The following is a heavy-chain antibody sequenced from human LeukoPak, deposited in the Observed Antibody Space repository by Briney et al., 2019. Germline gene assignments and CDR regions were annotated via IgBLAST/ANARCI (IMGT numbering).Heavy chain of an antibody. V-gene: IGHV3-7*04. Sequence: GGSLRLSCAASGFTFSSYWMSWVRQAPGKGLEWVANRKQEGSEKYYVDSVKGRFTSSRDNAKNSLYLQMNSLRAEDTAVYYCARGEGYSYGYDFDYWGQGTLVTVSS. CDR2: RKQEGSEK. CDR3: ARGEGYSYGYDFDY. D-gene: IGHD5-18*01. J-gene: IGHJ4*02. CDR1: GFTFSSYW.